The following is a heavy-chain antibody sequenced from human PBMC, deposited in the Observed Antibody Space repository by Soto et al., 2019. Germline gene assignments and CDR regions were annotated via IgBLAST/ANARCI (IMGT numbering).Heavy chain of an antibody. CDR3: ATSYGSGSQAFDY. D-gene: IGHD3-10*01. V-gene: IGHV1-69*02. CDR2: TIPILSMS. CDR1: GDTFNRYT. Sequence: QVHLVQSGAELKKPGSSMRVSCKASGDTFNRYTINWVRQAPGLGLEWMGRTIPILSMSNYALKFQGRLNISADKSTSTAYMDLRSLRSDDTAVYYCATSYGSGSQAFDYWGQGALVTVSS. J-gene: IGHJ4*02.